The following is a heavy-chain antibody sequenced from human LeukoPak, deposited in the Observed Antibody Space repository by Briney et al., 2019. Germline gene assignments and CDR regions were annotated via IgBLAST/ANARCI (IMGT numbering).Heavy chain of an antibody. J-gene: IGHJ4*02. CDR2: ISSSSSYI. CDR1: GFTFSSYS. D-gene: IGHD3-16*01. CDR3: ASGGTKYYDYVWGSPNDY. V-gene: IGHV3-21*01. Sequence: GGSLRLSCAASGFTFSSYSMNWVRQAPGKGLEWVSSISSSSSYIYYADSVKGRFTISRDNAKNSLYLQMNSLRAGDTAVYYCASGGTKYYDYVWGSPNDYWGQGTLVTVSS.